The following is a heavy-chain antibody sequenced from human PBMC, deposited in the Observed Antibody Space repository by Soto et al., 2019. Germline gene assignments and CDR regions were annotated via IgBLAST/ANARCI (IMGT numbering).Heavy chain of an antibody. CDR1: GFTFISYA. V-gene: IGHV3-23*01. CDR2: ISGSGGST. Sequence: WGSLRLSCAASGFTFISYAIIFFRQAPGKGLEWVSAISGSGGSTYYADSVKGRFTISRDNSKNTLYLQMNSLRAEDTAVYYCAKEDGGITTVTIDYWGQGTLVTGSS. CDR3: AKEDGGITTVTIDY. D-gene: IGHD4-4*01. J-gene: IGHJ4*02.